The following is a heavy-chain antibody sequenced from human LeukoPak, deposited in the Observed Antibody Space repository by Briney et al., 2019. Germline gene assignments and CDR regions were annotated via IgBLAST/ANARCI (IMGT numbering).Heavy chain of an antibody. CDR2: IYYSGST. V-gene: IGHV4-39*07. Sequence: SETLSLTCTVSGGSISSSSYYWGWIRQPPGKGLEWIGSIYYSGSTYNNSSLKSRVTISVDTSKNQFSLKLSSVTAADTAVYYCAREYIYYYDSSGYSDYWGQGTLVTVSS. CDR1: GGSISSSSYY. J-gene: IGHJ4*02. D-gene: IGHD3-22*01. CDR3: AREYIYYYDSSGYSDY.